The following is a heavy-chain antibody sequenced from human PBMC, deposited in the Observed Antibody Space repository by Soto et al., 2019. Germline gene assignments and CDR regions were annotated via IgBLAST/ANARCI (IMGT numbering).Heavy chain of an antibody. CDR2: ISYDGSNK. Sequence: QVQLVESGGGVVQPGRSLRLSCAASGFTFSSYAMHWVRQAPGKGLEWVAVISYDGSNKYYADSVKGRFTISRDNSKNTLYLQMNSLRAEDTAVYYCARDSRLVVEFDPWGQGTLVTVSS. J-gene: IGHJ5*02. V-gene: IGHV3-30-3*01. CDR3: ARDSRLVVEFDP. D-gene: IGHD3-22*01. CDR1: GFTFSSYA.